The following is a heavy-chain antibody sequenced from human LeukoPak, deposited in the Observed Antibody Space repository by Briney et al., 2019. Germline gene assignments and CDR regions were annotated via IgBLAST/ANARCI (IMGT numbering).Heavy chain of an antibody. D-gene: IGHD3-22*01. Sequence: GASVKVSCKASGYTFSDYYLHWVRQAPGQGLEWMGWTNPNSGGTNYAQKFQGRITMTGDTSTAYLELSRLRSDDTAVYYCARDLGSTIIVGGDAFDLWGQGTVVTVSS. CDR1: GYTFSDYY. J-gene: IGHJ3*01. V-gene: IGHV1-2*02. CDR2: TNPNSGGT. CDR3: ARDLGSTIIVGGDAFDL.